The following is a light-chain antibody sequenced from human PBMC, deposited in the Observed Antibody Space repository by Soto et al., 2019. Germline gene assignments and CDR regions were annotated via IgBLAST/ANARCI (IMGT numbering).Light chain of an antibody. V-gene: IGKV3-20*01. CDR1: ESVSSSY. CDR3: QQYNNWPRT. Sequence: EVGFTQSPGTVSLSPGEGATLSCWASESVSSSYLAWYQQKPGQAPRLLIYGASSRATDIPDRFSGSGSGTDFTLTISSLQSEDFAVYYCQQYNNWPRTFGQGTKVDIK. J-gene: IGKJ1*01. CDR2: GAS.